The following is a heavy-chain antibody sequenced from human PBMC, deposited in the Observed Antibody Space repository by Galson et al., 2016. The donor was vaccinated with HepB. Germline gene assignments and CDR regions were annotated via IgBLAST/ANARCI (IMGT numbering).Heavy chain of an antibody. CDR3: ARPISGTSLSDFDY. D-gene: IGHD1-20*01. Sequence: ETLSLTCSVSGASNIMNKYFWGWIRQPPGKGLEWIGSMFSTGSSYFNLSLKSRVSMSIDTSTNRLSLKLRSVTAADTAFYYCARPISGTSLSDFDYWGQGTPVTVSS. CDR2: MFSTGSS. V-gene: IGHV4-39*02. CDR1: GASNIMNKYF. J-gene: IGHJ4*02.